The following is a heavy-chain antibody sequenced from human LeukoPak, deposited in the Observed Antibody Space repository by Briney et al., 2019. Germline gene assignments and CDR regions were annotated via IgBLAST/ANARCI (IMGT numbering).Heavy chain of an antibody. J-gene: IGHJ6*02. D-gene: IGHD6-25*01. Sequence: PGGSLRLSCAASGFTFSSYGMHWVRQAPGKGLEWVAVISYLGDDQFYAESVKGQFTISRDNSNKKVFLQMNSLRGEDTAVYYCAKDRSSGPHYYYGMDVWGRGTTVIVSS. CDR2: ISYLGDDQ. CDR1: GFTFSSYG. CDR3: AKDRSSGPHYYYGMDV. V-gene: IGHV3-30*18.